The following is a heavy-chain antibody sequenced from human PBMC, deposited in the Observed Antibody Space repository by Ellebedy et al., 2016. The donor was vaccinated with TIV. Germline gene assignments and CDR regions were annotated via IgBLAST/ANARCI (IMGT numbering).Heavy chain of an antibody. CDR1: ACTISSGDFS. CDR3: ARESRDGYDWRGLGYFDY. V-gene: IGHV4-30-4*01. J-gene: IGHJ4*02. Sequence: SETLSLXCTVSACTISSGDFSWSSIRQPPGKGPEWIGYIYYSGSTYYNPSLKSRVTISVDTSKNQFSLKLSSVTAADTAVYYCARESRDGYDWRGLGYFDYWGQGTLVTVSS. D-gene: IGHD5-12*01. CDR2: IYYSGST.